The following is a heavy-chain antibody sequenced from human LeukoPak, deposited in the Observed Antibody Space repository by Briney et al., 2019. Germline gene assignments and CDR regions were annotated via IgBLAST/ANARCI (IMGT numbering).Heavy chain of an antibody. V-gene: IGHV1-46*01. CDR2: INPSGGST. CDR1: GYTFTSYY. CDR3: ARDAYYYDSSGYYSGWFDP. D-gene: IGHD3-22*01. Sequence: GASVNVSCKASGYTFTSYYMHWVRPAPGQGLEWMGIINPSGGSTSYAQKFQGTVTMTRDTSTSPVYMELSSLRSEDTAVYYCARDAYYYDSSGYYSGWFDPWGQGTLVTVSS. J-gene: IGHJ5*02.